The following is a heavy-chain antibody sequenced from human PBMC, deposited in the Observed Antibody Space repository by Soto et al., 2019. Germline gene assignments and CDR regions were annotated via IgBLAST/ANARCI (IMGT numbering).Heavy chain of an antibody. J-gene: IGHJ4*02. CDR2: IYSGGST. CDR3: GTSSGYYRGTDY. V-gene: IGHV3-53*01. Sequence: GGSLRLSCAASGFTVSSNYMSWVRQAPGKGLEWVSVIYSGGSTYYADSVKGRFTISRDSSKNTLYLQMNSLRAEDTAVYYCGTSSGYYRGTDYWGQGTLVTVSS. CDR1: GFTVSSNY. D-gene: IGHD3-22*01.